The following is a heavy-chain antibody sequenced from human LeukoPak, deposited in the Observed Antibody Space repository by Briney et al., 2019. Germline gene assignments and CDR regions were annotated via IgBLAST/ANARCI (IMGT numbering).Heavy chain of an antibody. CDR1: GFTFSSYA. CDR2: ISYDGSNK. Sequence: TGGSLRLSCAASGFTFSSYAMHWVRQAPGKGLEWVAVISYDGSNKYYADSVKGRFTISRDNSKNTLYLQMNSLRAEDTAVYYCARDRGDSAAAGQYYYYYYGMDVWGQGTTVTVSS. V-gene: IGHV3-30-3*01. J-gene: IGHJ6*02. CDR3: ARDRGDSAAAGQYYYYYYGMDV. D-gene: IGHD6-13*01.